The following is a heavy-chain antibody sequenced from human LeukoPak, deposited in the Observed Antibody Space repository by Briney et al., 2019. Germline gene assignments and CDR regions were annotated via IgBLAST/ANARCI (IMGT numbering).Heavy chain of an antibody. CDR3: ARDQRVRGVIISYYFDY. CDR1: GFAFSSYA. V-gene: IGHV3-30*04. J-gene: IGHJ4*02. D-gene: IGHD3-10*01. CDR2: ISYDGSNK. Sequence: GGSLRLSCAASGFAFSSYAMHWVRQAPGKGLEWVAVISYDGSNKYYADSVKGRFTISRDNSKNTLYLQMNSLRAEDTVVYYCARDQRVRGVIISYYFDYWGQGTLVTVSS.